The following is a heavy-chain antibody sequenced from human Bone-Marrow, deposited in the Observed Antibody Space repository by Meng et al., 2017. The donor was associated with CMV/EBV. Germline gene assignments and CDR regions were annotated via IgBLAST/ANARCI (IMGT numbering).Heavy chain of an antibody. CDR3: ARDLTNNCSGGSCYRWFDP. Sequence: SETLSLTCTVSGGSVSSGSYYWSWIRQPPGKGLEWIGYIYYSGSTNYNPSLKSRVTISVDTSKNQFSLKLSSVTAADTAVYYCARDLTNNCSGGSCYRWFDPWGQGTLVTFSS. CDR1: GGSVSSGSYY. V-gene: IGHV4-61*01. J-gene: IGHJ5*02. CDR2: IYYSGST. D-gene: IGHD2-15*01.